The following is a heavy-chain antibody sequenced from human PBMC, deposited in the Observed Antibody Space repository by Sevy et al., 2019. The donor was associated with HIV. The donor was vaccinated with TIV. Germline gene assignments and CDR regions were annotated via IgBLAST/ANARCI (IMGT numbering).Heavy chain of an antibody. J-gene: IGHJ4*02. CDR2: IPDDGNNI. CDR3: ARGGFSSSWSLGNYFHY. V-gene: IGHV3-30*04. Sequence: GGSLRLSCATSGFTFNNYALHWVRQAPGKGLEWVAVIPDDGNNIYYADSVKGRFTISRDNSKSTLFLQMNSLRAEDTAVYYCARGGFSSSWSLGNYFHYWGQGTLVTVSS. D-gene: IGHD6-13*01. CDR1: GFTFNNYA.